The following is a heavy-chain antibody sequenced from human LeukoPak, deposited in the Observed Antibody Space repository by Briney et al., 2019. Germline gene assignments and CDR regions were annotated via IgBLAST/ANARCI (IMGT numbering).Heavy chain of an antibody. V-gene: IGHV1-18*03. D-gene: IGHD1-26*01. CDR3: ARDSGSGSNDY. Sequence: ASVKVSCKSSGYTFTSYGISWVRQAPGQGLEWMGWISAGNGNTKYSQNFQGRVTFISNTSATTAFMELSSLRSEDVAVYYCARDSGSGSNDYWGQGTLVTVSS. CDR1: GYTFTSYG. J-gene: IGHJ4*02. CDR2: ISAGNGNT.